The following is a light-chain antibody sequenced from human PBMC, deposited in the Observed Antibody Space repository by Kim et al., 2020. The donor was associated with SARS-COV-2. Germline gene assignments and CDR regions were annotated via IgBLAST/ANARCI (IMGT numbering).Light chain of an antibody. V-gene: IGLV1-44*01. Sequence: QPVLTQPPSASGTPGQRVTISCSGGRSNIGRNTVNWYQQLPGTAPKPLIYSDDQRPSGVPDRFSGSKSGTAASLAISGLQSEDEADYYCAAWDDSLSGLIFGGGTQLTVL. CDR1: RSNIGRNT. CDR2: SDD. CDR3: AAWDDSLSGLI. J-gene: IGLJ2*01.